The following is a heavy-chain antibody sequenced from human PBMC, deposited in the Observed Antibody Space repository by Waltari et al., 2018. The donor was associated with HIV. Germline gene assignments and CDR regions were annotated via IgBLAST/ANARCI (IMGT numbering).Heavy chain of an antibody. J-gene: IGHJ4*02. Sequence: EVHLVESGGGLVQPGRSLRLSCTASGFTFGDYGISWYRQAPGKGLGWLSLIRGKAFSGSTEYAASVKGRVTVSRDDSKSIAYLQINSLKTEDTAVYYCTRSLLATANLWSGGYWGQGALVTVSS. CDR2: IRGKAFSGST. D-gene: IGHD2-21*02. CDR3: TRSLLATANLWSGGY. V-gene: IGHV3-49*03. CDR1: GFTFGDYG.